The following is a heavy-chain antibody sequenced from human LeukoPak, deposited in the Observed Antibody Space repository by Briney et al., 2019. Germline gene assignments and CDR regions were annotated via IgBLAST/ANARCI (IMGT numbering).Heavy chain of an antibody. J-gene: IGHJ4*02. D-gene: IGHD6-13*01. Sequence: ASVKVSCKASGYTFTGYYMYWVRQAPGQGLEWMGWINSKNGDTKYAQKFQGRVTLTRDTSISTAYMELTRLRSDDTAVYFCARDKIAAVTGEIAYWGQGTPVTVSP. CDR3: ARDKIAAVTGEIAY. V-gene: IGHV1-2*02. CDR1: GYTFTGYY. CDR2: INSKNGDT.